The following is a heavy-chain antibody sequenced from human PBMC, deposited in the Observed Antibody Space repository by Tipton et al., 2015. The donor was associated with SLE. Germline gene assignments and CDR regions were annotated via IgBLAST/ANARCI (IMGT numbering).Heavy chain of an antibody. CDR1: GGSFGSDNW. Sequence: TLSLTCAVSGGSFGSDNWWSWVRQPPGKGLEWIGEIYHSVITNYHPSLKSRVTISVDKSKNQFSLKLNSVTAADTAVYYCASGLSGFRESRAFDIWGQGTMVTVSS. CDR2: IYHSVIT. J-gene: IGHJ3*02. V-gene: IGHV4-4*02. CDR3: ASGLSGFRESRAFDI. D-gene: IGHD3-10*01.